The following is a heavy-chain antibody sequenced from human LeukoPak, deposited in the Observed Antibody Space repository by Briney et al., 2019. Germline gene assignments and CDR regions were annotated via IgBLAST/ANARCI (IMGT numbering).Heavy chain of an antibody. Sequence: GGSLRLSCAASGFISSSYWMSWVRQAPGKGLEWVANVKQDGSERYYGDSVKGRFTISRDNAENSLYLQMSNLRAEDTAVYFCARGGGLDVWGQGATVTVSS. CDR1: GFISSSYW. D-gene: IGHD3-16*01. J-gene: IGHJ6*02. V-gene: IGHV3-7*03. CDR3: ARGGGLDV. CDR2: VKQDGSER.